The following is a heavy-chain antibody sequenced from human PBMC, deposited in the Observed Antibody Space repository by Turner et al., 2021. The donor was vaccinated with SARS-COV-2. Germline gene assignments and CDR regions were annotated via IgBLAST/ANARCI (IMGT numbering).Heavy chain of an antibody. CDR2: IGTAGDT. V-gene: IGHV3-13*04. J-gene: IGHJ3*02. D-gene: IGHD3-22*01. CDR3: ARATDYYDSSGYYHTGAFDI. CDR1: GFTFSRYD. Sequence: EVQLVESGGGLVQPGGSLRLSCAASGFTFSRYDMHWVRQATGKGLEWVSAIGTAGDTYYPGSVKGRFTISRENAKNSLYLQMNSLRAGDTAVYYCARATDYYDSSGYYHTGAFDIWGQGTMVTVSS.